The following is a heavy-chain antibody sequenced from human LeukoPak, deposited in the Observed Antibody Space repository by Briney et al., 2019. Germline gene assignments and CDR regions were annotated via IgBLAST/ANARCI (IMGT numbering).Heavy chain of an antibody. D-gene: IGHD4-17*01. CDR1: GFTFSSYT. V-gene: IGHV3-21*01. CDR2: ISSGSSSI. CDR3: ATSTVSPGICDY. J-gene: IGHJ4*02. Sequence: KPGGSLRLSCAASGFTFSSYTTNWVRQAPGRGLEWVSSISSGSSSIYYADPMKGRFTISRDNAKNSLYLQMNSLRAEDTAVYYCATSTVSPGICDYWGQGTLVTVSS.